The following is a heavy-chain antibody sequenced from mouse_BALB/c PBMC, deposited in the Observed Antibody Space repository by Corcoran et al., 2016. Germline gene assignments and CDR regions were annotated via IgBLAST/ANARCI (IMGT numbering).Heavy chain of an antibody. V-gene: IGHV8-8*01. J-gene: IGHJ1*01. CDR3: SRSDYGISDWYFDV. Sequence: QVTLKESGPGILKPSQTLSLTCSFSGFSLSTSGMGVGWIRQPSGKGLEWLAHIWWDDDKYYNPSLKSQLTISKDTFRNQVFLKTTSVDTSYSATFYCSRSDYGISDWYFDVWGAGTTVTVSS. CDR2: IWWDDDK. D-gene: IGHD1-1*01. CDR1: GFSLSTSGMG.